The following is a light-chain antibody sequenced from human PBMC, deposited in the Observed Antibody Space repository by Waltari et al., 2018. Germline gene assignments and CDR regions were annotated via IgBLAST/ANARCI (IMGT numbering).Light chain of an antibody. CDR1: GXXXXXXXX. Sequence: ALTQPASVSGSPGQSIAISCTGTGXXXXXXXXXXCYSQYPSRVPKLFFYDVTMGPSGVSNRFIGSKSGVTASLTISGLQAEDEADYYCSSYTNSRTTIFGGGTRVTVL. J-gene: IGLJ2*01. V-gene: IGLV2-14*03. CDR3: SSYTNSRTTI. CDR2: DVT.